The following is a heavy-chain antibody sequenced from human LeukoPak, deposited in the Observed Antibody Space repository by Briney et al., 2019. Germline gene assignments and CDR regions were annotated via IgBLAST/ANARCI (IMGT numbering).Heavy chain of an antibody. D-gene: IGHD6-13*01. CDR1: EDSVSSNSAT. Sequence: SQTLSLTCVISEDSVSSNSATWNWIRQSPSRGLEWLGRTYYRSKWYNDYAVSVKSRLTINPDTSKNKFSLQLNSVTPEDTAVYHCARGSIAAGTLYFDSWGQGALVTVSS. J-gene: IGHJ4*02. CDR3: ARGSIAAGTLYFDS. V-gene: IGHV6-1*01. CDR2: TYYRSKWYN.